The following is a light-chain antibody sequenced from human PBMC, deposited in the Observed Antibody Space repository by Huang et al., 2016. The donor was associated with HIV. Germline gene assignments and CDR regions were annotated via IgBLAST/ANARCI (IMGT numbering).Light chain of an antibody. J-gene: IGKJ4*01. V-gene: IGKV3-15*01. CDR3: QQYNDWLSLT. Sequence: EIVMTLSPATLSVSPGERATLSCRASQSISNNLAWYQQKPGQAPRLLVYGASTRATGVPVRVSGSGSGTVFTLTISSLQFEDSAVYYCQQYNDWLSLTFGGGTKVGIK. CDR1: QSISNN. CDR2: GAS.